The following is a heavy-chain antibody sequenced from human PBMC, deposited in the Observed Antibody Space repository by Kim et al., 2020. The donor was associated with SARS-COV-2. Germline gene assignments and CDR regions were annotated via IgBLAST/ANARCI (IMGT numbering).Heavy chain of an antibody. CDR3: ARVRVRDDAFDI. CDR2: IYYSGST. J-gene: IGHJ3*02. Sequence: SETLSLTCTVSGGSISSSSYYWGWIRQPPGKGLEWIGSIYYSGSTYYNPSLKSRVTISVDTSKNQFSLKLSSVTAADTAVYYCARVRVRDDAFDIWGQGTMVTVSS. D-gene: IGHD3-10*02. CDR1: GGSISSSSYY. V-gene: IGHV4-39*07.